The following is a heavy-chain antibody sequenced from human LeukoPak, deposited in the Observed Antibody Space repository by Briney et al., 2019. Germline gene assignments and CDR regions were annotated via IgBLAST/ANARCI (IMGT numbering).Heavy chain of an antibody. Sequence: SETLSLTCAVYRGSFSGYYWSWIRQPPGKGLEWIGEINHSGSTNYNPSLKSRVTISVDTSKNQFSLKLSSVTAADTAVYYCERLRLSPPGIAAAGTDAFDIWGQGTMVTVSS. CDR2: INHSGST. D-gene: IGHD6-13*01. J-gene: IGHJ3*02. CDR3: ERLRLSPPGIAAAGTDAFDI. CDR1: RGSFSGYY. V-gene: IGHV4-34*01.